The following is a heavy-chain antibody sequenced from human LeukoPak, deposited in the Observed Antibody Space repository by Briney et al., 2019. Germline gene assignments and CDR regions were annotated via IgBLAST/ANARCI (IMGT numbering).Heavy chain of an antibody. CDR2: IYSGGST. J-gene: IGHJ4*02. Sequence: GGSLRLSCAASGFTVSSNYMSWVRRAPGKGLEWVSVIYSGGSTYYADSVKGRFTISRDNSKNTLYLQMNSLRAEDTAVYYCARDLYYYDSSGYVDYWGQGTLVTVSS. V-gene: IGHV3-66*01. CDR1: GFTVSSNY. CDR3: ARDLYYYDSSGYVDY. D-gene: IGHD3-22*01.